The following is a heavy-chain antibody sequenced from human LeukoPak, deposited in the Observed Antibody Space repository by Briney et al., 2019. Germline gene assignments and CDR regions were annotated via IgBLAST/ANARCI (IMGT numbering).Heavy chain of an antibody. V-gene: IGHV4-4*07. D-gene: IGHD4-17*01. CDR3: ARNSGTTGEVKFVP. CDR1: GGSIRTFY. Sequence: SETLSLTCTVSGGSIRTFYLSWIRQPVGKGLEWIGRMSPSATTYNPSLKSRVTMSIDTSKSQFFLNLRSVTAADTAVYYCARNSGTTGEVKFVPWGQGILVTVSS. CDR2: MSPSAT. J-gene: IGHJ5*02.